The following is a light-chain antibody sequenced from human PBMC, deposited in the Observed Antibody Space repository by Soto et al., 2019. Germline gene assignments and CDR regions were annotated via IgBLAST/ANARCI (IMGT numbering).Light chain of an antibody. J-gene: IGKJ2*01. Sequence: EIVLTQSPGTLSLSPGERVTLSCRASQTVSSSYFGWFQQRPGQAPRILIYDTFYRATGIPDRFSASGSGTDFTLNISGLEPEDFAVYYCHQYSGPPYTVGQGTNLEI. CDR1: QTVSSSY. CDR3: HQYSGPPYT. CDR2: DTF. V-gene: IGKV3-20*01.